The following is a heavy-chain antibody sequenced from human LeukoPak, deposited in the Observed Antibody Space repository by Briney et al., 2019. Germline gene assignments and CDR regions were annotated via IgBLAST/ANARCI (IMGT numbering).Heavy chain of an antibody. Sequence: GGSLRLSCAASGFTVSSNYMSWVRQAPGKGLEWVSVIYSGGSTYYADSVKGRFTISRDDSKNTLYLQMNSLRAEDTAVYYCARVDGGFGVAKGYYYYMDVWGKGTTVTVSS. V-gene: IGHV3-66*02. CDR1: GFTVSSNY. CDR3: ARVDGGFGVAKGYYYYMDV. CDR2: IYSGGST. D-gene: IGHD3-3*01. J-gene: IGHJ6*03.